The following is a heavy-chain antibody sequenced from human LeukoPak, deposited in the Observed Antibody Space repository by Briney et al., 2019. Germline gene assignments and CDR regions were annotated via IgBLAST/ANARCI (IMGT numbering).Heavy chain of an antibody. Sequence: GGSLRLSCAASGFTFTNYWMHWVRQAPGKGLVWVSRINTHGSSTTYADSVKGRFTISRDNAKNTLYLQMNSLRAEDTAVYYCAREKTYWGQGTLVTVSS. CDR3: AREKTY. CDR1: GFTFTNYW. J-gene: IGHJ4*02. CDR2: INTHGSST. V-gene: IGHV3-74*03.